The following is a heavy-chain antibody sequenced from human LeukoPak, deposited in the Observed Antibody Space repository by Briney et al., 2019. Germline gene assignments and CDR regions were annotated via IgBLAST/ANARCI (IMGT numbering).Heavy chain of an antibody. CDR3: ARDSFRGEDIVVVPAAGYYYYYMDV. CDR2: INPNSGGT. CDR1: GYTFTGYY. J-gene: IGHJ6*03. Sequence: ASVKVSCKASGYTFTGYYMHWVRQAPGQGLEWMGWINPNSGGTNYAQKFQGRVTMTRDTSISTAYMELSRLRSDDTAVYYCARDSFRGEDIVVVPAAGYYYYYMDVWGKGTTVTVSS. D-gene: IGHD2-2*01. V-gene: IGHV1-2*02.